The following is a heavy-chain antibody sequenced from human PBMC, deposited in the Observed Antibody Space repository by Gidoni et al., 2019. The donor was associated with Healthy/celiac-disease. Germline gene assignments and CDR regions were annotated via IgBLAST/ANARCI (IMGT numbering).Heavy chain of an antibody. J-gene: IGHJ6*02. CDR2: INTNTGNP. CDR3: ATSRPREAYGDYYGMDV. V-gene: IGHV7-4-1*02. D-gene: IGHD4-17*01. CDR1: GYTFTSYA. Sequence: QVQLAQSGSELKKPGASVKVSCKASGYTFTSYAMNWVRQAPGQGLEWMGWINTNTGNPTYAHGFTGRFVFSLDTSVSTAYLQISSLKAEDTAVYYCATSRPREAYGDYYGMDVWGQGTTVTVSS.